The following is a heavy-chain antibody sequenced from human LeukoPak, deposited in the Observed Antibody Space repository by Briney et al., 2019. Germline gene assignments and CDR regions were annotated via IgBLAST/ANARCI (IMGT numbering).Heavy chain of an antibody. CDR3: ARGWLYDSSGYYYGGSLD. D-gene: IGHD3-22*01. J-gene: IGHJ4*02. CDR2: ISYDGSNK. V-gene: IGHV3-30-3*01. Sequence: PGGSLRLSCAASGFTFSSYAMSWVRQAPGKGLEWVAVISYDGSNKYYADSVKGRFTISRDNSKNTLYLQMNSLRAEDTAVYYCARGWLYDSSGYYYGGSLDWGQGTLVTVSS. CDR1: GFTFSSYA.